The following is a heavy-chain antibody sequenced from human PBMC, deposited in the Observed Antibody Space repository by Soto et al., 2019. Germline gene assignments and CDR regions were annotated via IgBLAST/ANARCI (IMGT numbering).Heavy chain of an antibody. CDR2: IYWDDDK. Sequence: QITLKESGPTLVKPTQTLTLTCTFSGFSLSTSGVGVGWIRQPPGKALEWLALIYWDDDKRYSPSLKSRLTITKDTSKNQVVLTMTNMDPVDTATYYCARTPASLSGYSGYGGGELFDYWGQGTLVTVSS. D-gene: IGHD5-12*01. CDR1: GFSLSTSGVG. J-gene: IGHJ4*02. V-gene: IGHV2-5*02. CDR3: ARTPASLSGYSGYGGGELFDY.